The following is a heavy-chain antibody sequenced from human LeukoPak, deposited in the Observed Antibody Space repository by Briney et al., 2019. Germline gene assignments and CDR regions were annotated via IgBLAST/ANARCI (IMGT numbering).Heavy chain of an antibody. CDR1: GFTFSSYA. CDR3: AKDFIAGVAAVWFDP. V-gene: IGHV3-30*04. CDR2: ISYDGSNK. Sequence: GGSLRLSCAASGFTFSSYAMHWVRQAPGKGLEWVAVISYDGSNKNYADSVKGRFTISRDNSKNTLYLQMNSLRAEDTAVYYCAKDFIAGVAAVWFDPWGQGTLVTVSS. J-gene: IGHJ5*02. D-gene: IGHD6-13*01.